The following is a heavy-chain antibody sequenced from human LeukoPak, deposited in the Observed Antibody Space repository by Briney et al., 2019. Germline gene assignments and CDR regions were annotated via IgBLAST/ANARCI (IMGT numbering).Heavy chain of an antibody. CDR2: ISKSGGNT. V-gene: IGHV3-23*01. J-gene: IGHJ6*02. CDR3: ATSWGPDTSTSRWGRDGVDV. CDR1: GFTFSSYA. D-gene: IGHD3-16*01. Sequence: GGSLRLSCAASGFTFSSYAMSWVRQAPGKGLGWVSAISKSGGNTYYADSVKGRFTISRDNSKNTQYLQMNSLRAEGTAVYYCATSWGPDTSTSRWGRDGVDVWGQGTTVTVSS.